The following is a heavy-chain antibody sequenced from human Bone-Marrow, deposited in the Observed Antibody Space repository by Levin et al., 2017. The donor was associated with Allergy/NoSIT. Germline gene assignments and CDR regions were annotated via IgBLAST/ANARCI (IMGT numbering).Heavy chain of an antibody. CDR2: ISAYNGNT. V-gene: IGHV1-18*01. D-gene: IGHD6-19*01. CDR3: ARRRGSGWTAPRRGYFDY. J-gene: IGHJ4*02. Sequence: ASVKVSCKASGYTFTSYGISWVRQAPGQGLEWMGWISAYNGNTNYAQKLQGRVTMTTDTSTSTAYMELRSLRSDDTAVYYCARRRGSGWTAPRRGYFDYWGQGTLVTVSS. CDR1: GYTFTSYG.